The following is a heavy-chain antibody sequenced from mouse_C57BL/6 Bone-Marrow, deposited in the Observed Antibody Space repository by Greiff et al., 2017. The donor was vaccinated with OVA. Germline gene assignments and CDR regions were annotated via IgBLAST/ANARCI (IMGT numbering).Heavy chain of an antibody. CDR1: GYTFTGYW. CDR2: ILPGSGST. V-gene: IGHV1-9*01. D-gene: IGHD6-2*01. CDR3: IRAELVPYCAMDF. J-gene: IGHJ4*01. Sequence: VQLQQSGAELMKPGASVKLSCKATGYTFTGYWIEWVKQRPGHGLEWIGEILPGSGSTNYNEKFKGKATFTADTSSNTAYMQLSSLTTDDSAIYFCIRAELVPYCAMDFWGPGTSVTVSS.